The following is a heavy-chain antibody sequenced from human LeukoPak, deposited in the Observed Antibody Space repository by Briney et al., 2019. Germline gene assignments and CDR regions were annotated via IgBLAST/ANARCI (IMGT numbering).Heavy chain of an antibody. CDR3: AKAQYYYDSSGYYSDY. J-gene: IGHJ4*02. D-gene: IGHD3-22*01. Sequence: PGGSLRLSCAASGFTFSSYAMSWVRQAPGKGLEWVSAISGSGGSTHYADSVKGRFTISRDNSKNTLYLQMNSLRAEDTAVYYCAKAQYYYDSSGYYSDYWGQGTLVTVSS. CDR2: ISGSGGST. V-gene: IGHV3-23*01. CDR1: GFTFSSYA.